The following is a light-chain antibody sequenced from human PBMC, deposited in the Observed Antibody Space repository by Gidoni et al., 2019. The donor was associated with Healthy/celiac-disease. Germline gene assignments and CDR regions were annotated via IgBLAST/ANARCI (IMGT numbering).Light chain of an antibody. CDR3: QQYGSSPWT. V-gene: IGKV3-20*01. J-gene: IGKJ1*01. Sequence: EIVLTQSPGTLSLSPGERATLSCRVSQSVSSSYLAWYQQKPGQAPRLLIYGASSRATGIPDRFSGSGSGTDFTLTISRLEPEDFAVYYCQQYGSSPWTFGQXTKVEIK. CDR1: QSVSSSY. CDR2: GAS.